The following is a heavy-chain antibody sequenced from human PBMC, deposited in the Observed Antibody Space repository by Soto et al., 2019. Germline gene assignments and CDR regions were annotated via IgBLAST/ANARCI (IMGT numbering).Heavy chain of an antibody. CDR1: GFTFASYH. D-gene: IGHD2-15*01. V-gene: IGHV3-21*02. J-gene: IGHJ3*01. CDR3: VRGYCGGGGCYLRRDAFDV. Sequence: EVQLVESGGGLVMPGGSLRLSCAASGFTFASYHMSWVRQAPGKGLDWVSSINPSISHIYYSDSVRGRFTISRDDSKNSLHLDMNSLRTEDVAIYYCVRGYCGGGGCYLRRDAFDVWGQGTAVTVSS. CDR2: INPSISHI.